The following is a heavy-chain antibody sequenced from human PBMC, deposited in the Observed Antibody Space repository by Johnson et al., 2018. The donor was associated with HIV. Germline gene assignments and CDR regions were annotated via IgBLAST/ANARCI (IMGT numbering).Heavy chain of an antibody. CDR1: GFTFSSYA. D-gene: IGHD1-7*01. Sequence: VQLVESGGGVVQPGRSLRLSRAASGFTFSSYAMHWVRQAPGKGLEWVAVISYDGSNKYYADSVKGRFTISRDNAKNSLYLQMNSLRAEDTAVYYCARVQGKYNWNYGDAFDIWGQGTMVTVSS. CDR2: ISYDGSNK. CDR3: ARVQGKYNWNYGDAFDI. V-gene: IGHV3-30-3*01. J-gene: IGHJ3*02.